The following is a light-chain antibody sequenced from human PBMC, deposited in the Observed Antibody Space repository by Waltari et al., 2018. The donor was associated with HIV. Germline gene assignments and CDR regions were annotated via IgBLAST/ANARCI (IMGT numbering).Light chain of an antibody. CDR1: SSNIGSNA. CDR2: RNN. CDR3: AAWDDSLNGPV. Sequence: QSVLTQPPSASGTPGQRVTISCSGSSSNIGSNAANWYQQLPGAAPKLLIYRNNQLPSGFPDRFSASKSGTSSSLAISGLQSEDEADYYCAAWDDSLNGPVFGGGTKLTVL. V-gene: IGLV1-44*01. J-gene: IGLJ2*01.